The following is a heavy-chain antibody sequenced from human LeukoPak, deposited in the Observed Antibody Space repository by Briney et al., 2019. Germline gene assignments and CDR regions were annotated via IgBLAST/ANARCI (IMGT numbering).Heavy chain of an antibody. V-gene: IGHV3-48*01. Sequence: GGSLRLSCAASGFTFSSYSMNWVRQAPGKGLEWVSYISASSNTIYYADSVKGRFTISRDNAKNSLYLQMNSLRAEDTAVYYCARGDCSGGSCYLSLTAIDYWGQGTLVTVSS. CDR3: ARGDCSGGSCYLSLTAIDY. D-gene: IGHD2-15*01. CDR2: ISASSNTI. J-gene: IGHJ4*02. CDR1: GFTFSSYS.